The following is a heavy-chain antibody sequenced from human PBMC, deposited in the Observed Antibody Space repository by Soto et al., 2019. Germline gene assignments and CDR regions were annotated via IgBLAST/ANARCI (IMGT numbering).Heavy chain of an antibody. CDR2: IYSGGDT. Sequence: GGSLRLSCEVSGFSISYNYMSWVRQAPGKGLEWVSMIYSGGDTYIADSVKGRFTISKDNSKNTVFLQVNSLRVEDSAMYYCASHYCNNCVCFFDSWGQGT. V-gene: IGHV3-66*01. CDR1: GFSISYNY. J-gene: IGHJ4*02. D-gene: IGHD3-10*01. CDR3: ASHYCNNCVCFFDS.